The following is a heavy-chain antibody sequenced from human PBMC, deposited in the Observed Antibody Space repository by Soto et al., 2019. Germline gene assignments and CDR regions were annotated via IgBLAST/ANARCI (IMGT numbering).Heavy chain of an antibody. Sequence: GGSLRLSCTASGFTFGDYAMSWFRQAPGKGLEWVGFIRSKAYGGTTEYAASVKGRFTISRDDSKSIAYLQMNSLKTEDTAVYYCTSMEDYDYGDYAVDYWGQGTLVTVSS. J-gene: IGHJ4*02. CDR3: TSMEDYDYGDYAVDY. V-gene: IGHV3-49*03. CDR1: GFTFGDYA. D-gene: IGHD4-17*01. CDR2: IRSKAYGGTT.